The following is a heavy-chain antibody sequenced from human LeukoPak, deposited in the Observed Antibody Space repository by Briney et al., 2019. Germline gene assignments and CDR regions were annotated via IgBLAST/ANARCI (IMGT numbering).Heavy chain of an antibody. Sequence: ASVKVSCRASGYTFTGSYMHWVRQAPGQGLEWMGWINPNSGGTNYAQKFQGRVTMTRDTSISTAYMELSRLRSDDTAVYYCAVGGAITLVRGVIRYFDYWGQGTLVTVSS. CDR3: AVGGAITLVRGVIRYFDY. D-gene: IGHD3-10*01. V-gene: IGHV1-2*02. CDR1: GYTFTGSY. CDR2: INPNSGGT. J-gene: IGHJ4*02.